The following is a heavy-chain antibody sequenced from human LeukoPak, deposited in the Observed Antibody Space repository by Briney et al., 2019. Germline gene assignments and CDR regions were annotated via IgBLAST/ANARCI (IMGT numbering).Heavy chain of an antibody. V-gene: IGHV4-39*07. Sequence: KPSKTLSLTCTVSGGSISSSSYYWGWIRQPPGKGLEWIGSIYYSGSTYYNPSLKSRVTISVDTSKNQFSLKLSSVTAADTAVYYCARDTRLLFVPEILPPGAFDIWGQGTMVTVSS. CDR2: IYYSGST. D-gene: IGHD1-26*01. CDR3: ARDTRLLFVPEILPPGAFDI. J-gene: IGHJ3*02. CDR1: GGSISSSSYY.